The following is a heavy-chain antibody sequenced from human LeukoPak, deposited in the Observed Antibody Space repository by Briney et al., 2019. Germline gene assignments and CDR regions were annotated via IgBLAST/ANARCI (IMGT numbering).Heavy chain of an antibody. CDR2: IKPDGGEK. CDR3: ARDGSGWSRN. D-gene: IGHD6-19*01. Sequence: GGSLRLSCEDSGFSFSTYWMSWLRQAPGKGLEWVANIKPDGGEKYYVDSVKGRLTISRDNAKNSLYLQMNSLRAEDTAVYYCARDGSGWSRNWGQGTLVTVSS. J-gene: IGHJ4*02. V-gene: IGHV3-7*01. CDR1: GFSFSTYW.